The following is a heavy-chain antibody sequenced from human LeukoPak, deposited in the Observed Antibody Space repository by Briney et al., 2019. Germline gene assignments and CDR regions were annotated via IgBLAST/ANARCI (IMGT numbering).Heavy chain of an antibody. Sequence: PGGSLRLSCAASGFIVSTNYMGWVRQAPGKGLEWVSVIYSGGDTFYADSVKGRFTISRDSSKNALYLQMNSLRAEDSAVYYCARDSLLGGVVITTWGQGTLVTVSS. V-gene: IGHV3-66*02. J-gene: IGHJ5*02. D-gene: IGHD3-22*01. CDR3: ARDSLLGGVVITT. CDR2: IYSGGDT. CDR1: GFIVSTNY.